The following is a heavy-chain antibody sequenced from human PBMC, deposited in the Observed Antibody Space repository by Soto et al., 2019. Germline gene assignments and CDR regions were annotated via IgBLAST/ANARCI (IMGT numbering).Heavy chain of an antibody. D-gene: IGHD6-13*01. V-gene: IGHV3-64*01. CDR3: ARRGYVSRWPNVYMDV. J-gene: IGHJ6*03. CDR2: ISNNGAHT. CDR1: GFTFSTYE. Sequence: EAQLVESGGGLVQPGGSLRLSCAASGFTFSTYEMHWVRQAPGKGLEYVSGISNNGAHTDYAKSVKGRFTISRDNSENTLYLQMGSLRAEDMALYYCARRGYVSRWPNVYMDVWGKGTTVTVSS.